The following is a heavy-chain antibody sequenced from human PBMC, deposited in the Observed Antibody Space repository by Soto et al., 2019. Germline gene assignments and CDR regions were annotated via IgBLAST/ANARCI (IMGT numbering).Heavy chain of an antibody. CDR1: ESAYRSGR. V-gene: IGHV3-33*01. Sequence: SAWSLRQSCAEAESAYRSGRRHWVRQAPGKGLEWVAVIWYDGSNKYYEDSVKGRFTISRDNSKNTLYLQMNSLRAEDTAVYYCAREIAVDSNWFDPWGQGTLVTVSS. D-gene: IGHD6-19*01. CDR2: IWYDGSNK. CDR3: AREIAVDSNWFDP. J-gene: IGHJ5*02.